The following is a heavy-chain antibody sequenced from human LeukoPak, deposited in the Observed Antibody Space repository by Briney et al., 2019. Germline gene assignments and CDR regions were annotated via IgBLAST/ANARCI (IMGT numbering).Heavy chain of an antibody. J-gene: IGHJ4*02. CDR1: GFTFNNHA. D-gene: IGHD3-9*01. CDR2: ITGSGDGR. CDR3: AKDILTYYYGSSGYHFDS. V-gene: IGHV3-23*01. Sequence: GGSLRLSCAASGFTFNNHAMTWVRQAPGKGLEWVSVITGSGDGRYYADSVKGRFTISRDNSKNTLHLQMNSLRAEDTALYYCAKDILTYYYGSSGYHFDSWGQGTLVTVSS.